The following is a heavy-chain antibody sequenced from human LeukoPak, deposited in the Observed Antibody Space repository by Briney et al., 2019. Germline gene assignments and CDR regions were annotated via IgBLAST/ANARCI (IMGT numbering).Heavy chain of an antibody. CDR1: GFXFSNAW. D-gene: IGHD5-18*01. V-gene: IGHV3-15*01. Sequence: GGSLRLSCAASGFXFSNAWMSWVRQAPGKGLEWVGRIKSKTDGGTTDYAAPVKGRFTISRDDSKNTLYLRMNSLKTEDTAVYYCTTGYSYGYVGYWGQGTLVTVSS. CDR3: TTGYSYGYVGY. CDR2: IKSKTDGGTT. J-gene: IGHJ4*02.